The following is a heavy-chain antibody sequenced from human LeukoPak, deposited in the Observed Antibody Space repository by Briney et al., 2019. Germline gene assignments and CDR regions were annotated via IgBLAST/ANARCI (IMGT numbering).Heavy chain of an antibody. D-gene: IGHD3-10*01. J-gene: IGHJ3*01. Sequence: SETLSLTYTVSGDSISTYYWSWIRQPPGKGLEWIGYIHYSGGTNYNPSLKSRVTISLETSTSQVSLKLSSVTSADTAVYYCARARGRITLVRGVIIDAFDLWDQGSMVTVSS. CDR3: ARARGRITLVRGVIIDAFDL. CDR1: GDSISTYY. CDR2: IHYSGGT. V-gene: IGHV4-59*01.